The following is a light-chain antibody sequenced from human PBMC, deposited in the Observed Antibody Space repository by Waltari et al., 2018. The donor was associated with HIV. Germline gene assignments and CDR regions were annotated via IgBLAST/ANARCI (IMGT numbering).Light chain of an antibody. CDR2: QDR. CDR1: NLSNNY. V-gene: IGLV3-1*01. J-gene: IGLJ2*01. CDR3: QAWGNNTVV. Sequence: SYDLTQAPSLSVSPGQEAKILCSGFNLSNNYVSWYQQKPGQSPLLLIFQDRKRPSGIPDRFSCSSSGSTATLTISGTQSVDEADYFCQAWGNNTVVFGGGTKLTVL.